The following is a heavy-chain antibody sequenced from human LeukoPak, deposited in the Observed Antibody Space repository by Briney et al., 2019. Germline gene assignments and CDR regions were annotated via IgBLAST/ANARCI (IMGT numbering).Heavy chain of an antibody. J-gene: IGHJ4*02. CDR1: GGTFSSYA. V-gene: IGHV1-69*05. CDR2: IIPIFGTA. Sequence: SVKVSCKASGGTFSSYAISWVRQAPGQGLEWMGGIIPIFGTANYAQKFQGRVTITTDESTSTAYMELSSLRSEDTAVYYCARGYYDFWSGYSSGEIWGQGTLVTVSS. CDR3: ARGYYDFWSGYSSGEI. D-gene: IGHD3-3*01.